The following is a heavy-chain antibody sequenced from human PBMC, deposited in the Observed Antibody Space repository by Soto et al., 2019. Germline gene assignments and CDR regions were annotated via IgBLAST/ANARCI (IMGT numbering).Heavy chain of an antibody. Sequence: EVQLVESGGGLVQPGGSLRLSCAASGFTFSSYSMNWVRQAPGKGLEWVSYISSSSSTIYYAESVKGRFTISRDNAKNSLYLQRNSLRAEDTAVYYCARCGWIRDYYYMDVWGKGTTVTVSS. CDR2: ISSSSSTI. D-gene: IGHD3-10*01. J-gene: IGHJ6*03. V-gene: IGHV3-48*01. CDR3: ARCGWIRDYYYMDV. CDR1: GFTFSSYS.